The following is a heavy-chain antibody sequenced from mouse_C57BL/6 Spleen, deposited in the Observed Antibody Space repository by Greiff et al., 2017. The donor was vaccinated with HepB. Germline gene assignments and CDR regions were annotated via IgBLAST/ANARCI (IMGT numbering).Heavy chain of an antibody. CDR2: INPSTGGT. Sequence: EVQLQQSGPELVKPGASVKISCKASGYSFTGYYMNWVKQSPEKSLEWIGEINPSTGGTTYNQKFKAKATLTVDKSSSTAYMQLKSLTSEDSAVYYCARGEPPDYWGQGTTLTVSS. CDR3: ARGEPPDY. CDR1: GYSFTGYY. V-gene: IGHV1-42*01. J-gene: IGHJ2*01.